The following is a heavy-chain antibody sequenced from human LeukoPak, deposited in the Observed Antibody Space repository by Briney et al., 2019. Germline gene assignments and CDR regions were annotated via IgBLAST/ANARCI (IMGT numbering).Heavy chain of an antibody. CDR2: ITGSGDST. V-gene: IGHV3-23*01. CDR1: GFTFSSYA. Sequence: GGSLRLSCAASGFTFSSYAMSWVRQAPGRGLEWVSVITGSGDSTYYADSVKGRFTISRDNSKNTLYLQMNSLRGEDTAVYYCAKDGGAYGDYENYFDYWGQGTLVTVSS. J-gene: IGHJ4*02. CDR3: AKDGGAYGDYENYFDY. D-gene: IGHD4-17*01.